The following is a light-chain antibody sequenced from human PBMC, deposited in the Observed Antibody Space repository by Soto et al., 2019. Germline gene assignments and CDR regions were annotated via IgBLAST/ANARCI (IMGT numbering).Light chain of an antibody. V-gene: IGLV3-21*02. CDR2: DDR. Sequence: SSELTQPPSVSVAPGQTASIACGGNAIGIKSVHWYQQKPGQAPVMVVYDDRDRPSGIPERFSGSNSGNTATLTIDRIEAGDEADYYCQVWDSGTDHYVFGSGTQLTVL. CDR3: QVWDSGTDHYV. J-gene: IGLJ1*01. CDR1: AIGIKS.